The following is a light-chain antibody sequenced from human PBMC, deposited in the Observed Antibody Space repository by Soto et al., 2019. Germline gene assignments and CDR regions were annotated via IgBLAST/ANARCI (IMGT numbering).Light chain of an antibody. CDR3: QTWGTGIQV. CDR1: SGHSSYA. Sequence: QSVLTQSPSASASRGASVKLTCTLSSGHSSYAIAWHQQQPEKGPRYLMKLNSDGSHSKGDGIPDRFSGSSSGAERYLTISSLQSEDEADYYCQTWGTGIQVFGGGTKLTVL. V-gene: IGLV4-69*01. J-gene: IGLJ2*01. CDR2: LNSDGSH.